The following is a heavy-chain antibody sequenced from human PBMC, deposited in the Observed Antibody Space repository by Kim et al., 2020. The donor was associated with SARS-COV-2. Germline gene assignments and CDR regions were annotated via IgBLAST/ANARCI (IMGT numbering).Heavy chain of an antibody. CDR2: IMPIFGTS. V-gene: IGHV1-69*13. Sequence: SVKVSCKASGDTYSNYAITWVRQAPGQGLEWMGDIMPIFGTSNYAQKFQDRIVFTADGSTNTAYMELSSLRYEDTAVYYCANPTGNVDVRGQGTAITVSS. J-gene: IGHJ6*02. CDR1: GDTYSNYA. CDR3: ANPTGNVDV. D-gene: IGHD2-8*01.